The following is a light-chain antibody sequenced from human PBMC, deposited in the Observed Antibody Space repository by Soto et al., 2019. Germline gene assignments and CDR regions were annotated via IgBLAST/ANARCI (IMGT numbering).Light chain of an antibody. CDR3: CSYAGRYTFL. Sequence: QSALTQPRSVSGSPGQSVTISCTGTSSDVGGYNYVSWYQHHPGKAPKLMIDEVSERPSGVPDRFSGSKSGNTASLTISGLQAEDEADYFCCSYAGRYTFLFGGGTQLTVL. J-gene: IGLJ2*01. CDR1: SSDVGGYNY. V-gene: IGLV2-11*01. CDR2: EVS.